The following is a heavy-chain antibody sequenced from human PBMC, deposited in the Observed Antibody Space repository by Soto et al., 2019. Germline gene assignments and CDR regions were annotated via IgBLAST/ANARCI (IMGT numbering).Heavy chain of an antibody. CDR3: ARDWDSSSSVYFDY. D-gene: IGHD6-6*01. CDR2: ISAYNGNT. V-gene: IGHV1-18*01. Sequence: ASVKVSCKASGYTFTSYGISWVRQAPGQGLEWMGWISAYNGNTNYAQKLQGRVTMTTDTSTSTAYMELRSLRSDDTAVYYCARDWDSSSSVYFDYWGQGTLVTVSS. CDR1: GYTFTSYG. J-gene: IGHJ4*02.